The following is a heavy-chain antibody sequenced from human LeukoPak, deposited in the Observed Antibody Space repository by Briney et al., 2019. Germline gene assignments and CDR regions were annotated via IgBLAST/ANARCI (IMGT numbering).Heavy chain of an antibody. CDR3: ARGRPGESFYYYYYYGMDV. J-gene: IGHJ6*02. CDR1: GYTFTGYY. V-gene: IGHV1-2*02. CDR2: INPNSGGT. Sequence: ASVKVCCKASGYTFTGYYMHWVRQAPGQGLEWMGWINPNSGGTNYAQKFQGRVTMTRDTSISTAYMELSRLRSDDTAVYYCARGRPGESFYYYYYYGMDVWGQGTTVTVSS. D-gene: IGHD3-10*01.